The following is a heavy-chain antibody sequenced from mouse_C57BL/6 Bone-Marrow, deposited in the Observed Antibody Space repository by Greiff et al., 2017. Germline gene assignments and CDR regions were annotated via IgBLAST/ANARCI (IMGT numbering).Heavy chain of an antibody. V-gene: IGHV1-69*01. CDR2: IDPSDSYT. CDR1: GYTFTSYW. J-gene: IGHJ3*01. CDR3: ALTGRFAY. D-gene: IGHD4-1*01. Sequence: QVQLQQPGAELVMPGASVKLSCKASGYTFTSYWMPWVKQRPGQGLEWIGEIDPSDSYTNYNQKFKGKSTLTVDKSSSTAYMQLSSLTSEDSAVYYCALTGRFAYGGQGTLVTVSA.